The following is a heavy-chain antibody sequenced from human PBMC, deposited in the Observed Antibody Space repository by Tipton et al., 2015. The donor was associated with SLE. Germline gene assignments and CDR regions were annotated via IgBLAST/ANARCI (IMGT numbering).Heavy chain of an antibody. CDR1: GGAIRSYF. CDR3: ASSSGYSFAYFDY. J-gene: IGHJ4*02. Sequence: TLSLTSTVSGGAIRSYFWSWIRQSPGKGLEWIGYIYNSGSTVYNPSLKSRVSISIDTSKNQFSLKLTSVTAADTAVYYCASSSGYSFAYFDYWGQGALVTVSS. V-gene: IGHV4-59*01. CDR2: IYNSGST. D-gene: IGHD3-22*01.